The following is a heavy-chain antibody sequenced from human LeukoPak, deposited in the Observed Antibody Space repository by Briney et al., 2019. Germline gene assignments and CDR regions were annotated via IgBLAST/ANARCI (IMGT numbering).Heavy chain of an antibody. J-gene: IGHJ4*02. D-gene: IGHD6-13*01. CDR2: SRNKADSYTA. CDR3: ATSSWYRLAS. V-gene: IGHV3-72*01. CDR1: GFTFSDSF. Sequence: GGSLRLSCAASGFTFSDSFMSWVRQAPGKGLEWVGRSRNKADSYTAEYAASVKGRFTISRDESKNSLYLQISSLETEDAAVYYCATSSWYRLASWGQGSLVTVSS.